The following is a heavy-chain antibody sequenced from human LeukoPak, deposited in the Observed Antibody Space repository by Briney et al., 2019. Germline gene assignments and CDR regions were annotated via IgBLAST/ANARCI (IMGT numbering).Heavy chain of an antibody. D-gene: IGHD5-18*01. CDR3: ARSCLGYSGGFDP. V-gene: IGHV4-34*01. Sequence: SETLSLTYAVYGGSFSGYYWSWIRQPPGKGLEWIGEISHSGSTNYNPSLKSRVTISVDTSKNQFSLKLSSVTAADTAVYYCARSCLGYSGGFDPWGQGTLVTVSS. CDR1: GGSFSGYY. CDR2: ISHSGST. J-gene: IGHJ5*02.